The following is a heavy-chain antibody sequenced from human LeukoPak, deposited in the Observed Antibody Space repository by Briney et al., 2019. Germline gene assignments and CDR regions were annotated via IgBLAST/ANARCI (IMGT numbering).Heavy chain of an antibody. CDR3: ASAHNGAMVNRGVYYYGMDV. D-gene: IGHD5-18*01. Sequence: ASVKVSCKASGGTFISYAISWVRQAPGQGLEWMGGIIPIFGTANYAQKFQGRVTITADESTSTAYMELSSLRSEDTAVYYCASAHNGAMVNRGVYYYGMDVWGQGTTVTVS. J-gene: IGHJ6*02. V-gene: IGHV1-69*13. CDR1: GGTFISYA. CDR2: IIPIFGTA.